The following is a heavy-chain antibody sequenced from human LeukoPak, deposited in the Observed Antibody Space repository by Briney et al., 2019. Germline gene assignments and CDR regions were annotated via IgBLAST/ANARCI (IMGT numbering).Heavy chain of an antibody. V-gene: IGHV4-4*07. CDR3: ARTYGYCSSTSCWGFDP. Sequence: PSETLSLTCTVSGGSISSYYWSWIRQPAGKGLEWIGRIYTSGSTNYNPSLKSRVTMSVDTSKNQFSLKLSSVTAADTAVYYCARTYGYCSSTSCWGFDPWGQGTLVTVSS. CDR1: GGSISSYY. CDR2: IYTSGST. J-gene: IGHJ5*02. D-gene: IGHD2-2*01.